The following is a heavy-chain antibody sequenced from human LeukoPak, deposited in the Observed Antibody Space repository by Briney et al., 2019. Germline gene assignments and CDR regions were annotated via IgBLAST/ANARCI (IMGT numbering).Heavy chain of an antibody. Sequence: RPGGSLRLSCAASGFTFDDYGMSWVRQAPGKGLEWVSGINWNGGSTGYADSVKGRFTISRDNAKNSLYLQMNSLRAEDTALYRCARGWGSGSYSDYWGQGTLVTVSS. CDR1: GFTFDDYG. CDR2: INWNGGST. CDR3: ARGWGSGSYSDY. V-gene: IGHV3-20*01. J-gene: IGHJ4*02. D-gene: IGHD3-10*01.